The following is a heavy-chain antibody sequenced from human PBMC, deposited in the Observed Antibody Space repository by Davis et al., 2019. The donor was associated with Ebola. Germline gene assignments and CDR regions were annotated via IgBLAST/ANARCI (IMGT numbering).Heavy chain of an antibody. Sequence: PGGSLRLSCAASGFTFSSYAMSWVRQAPGKGLEWVSAISGSGGSTYYADSVKGRFTISRDNSKNTLYLQMNSLRAEDTAVYYCAKASGSSGWYGYFDLWGRGTLVTVSS. CDR1: GFTFSSYA. CDR3: AKASGSSGWYGYFDL. D-gene: IGHD6-19*01. J-gene: IGHJ2*01. V-gene: IGHV3-23*01. CDR2: ISGSGGST.